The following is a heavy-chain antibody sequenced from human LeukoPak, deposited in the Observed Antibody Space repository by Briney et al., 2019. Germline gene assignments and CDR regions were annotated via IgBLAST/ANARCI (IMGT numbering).Heavy chain of an antibody. J-gene: IGHJ4*02. Sequence: GGSLRLSCAASGFTFSSYSMNWVRQAPGKGLEWVSSISSSSSYIYYADSVKGRFTISRDNAKNSLYLNMNSLRAEDRAVYYCARDSPAADGFDYWGQGTLVTVPS. CDR2: ISSSSSYI. CDR1: GFTFSSYS. CDR3: ARDSPAADGFDY. V-gene: IGHV3-21*01. D-gene: IGHD6-13*01.